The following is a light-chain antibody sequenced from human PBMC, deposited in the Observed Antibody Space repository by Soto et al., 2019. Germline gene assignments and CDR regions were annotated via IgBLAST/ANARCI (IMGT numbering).Light chain of an antibody. V-gene: IGKV3-11*01. CDR1: QSVSTY. Sequence: EIVLPQSPATLSLSPGARVTLSCRASQSVSTYLAWYQQKPGQAPRLLIYDASNRATGIPVRFSGSGSGTDFTLTISSLEPEDFAVYYCQQYDSSPITCGQGTRL. CDR2: DAS. J-gene: IGKJ5*01. CDR3: QQYDSSPIT.